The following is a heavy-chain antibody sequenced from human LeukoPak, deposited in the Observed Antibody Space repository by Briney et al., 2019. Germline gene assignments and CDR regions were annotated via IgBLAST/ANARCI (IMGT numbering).Heavy chain of an antibody. V-gene: IGHV1-69*05. J-gene: IGHJ4*02. CDR1: GGTFSSYA. CDR2: IIPICGTA. D-gene: IGHD5-12*01. CDR3: ARVGVDIVATFMGSFDY. Sequence: SVKVSCKASGGTFSSYAISWVRQAPGQGLEWMGGIIPICGTANYAQKFQGRVTITTDESTSTAYMELSSLRSEDTAVYYCARVGVDIVATFMGSFDYWGQGTLVTVSS.